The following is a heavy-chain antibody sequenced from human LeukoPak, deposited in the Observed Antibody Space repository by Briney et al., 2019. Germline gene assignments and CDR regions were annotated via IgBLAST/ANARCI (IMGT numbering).Heavy chain of an antibody. CDR2: IIPIFGTA. CDR1: GGTFSSYA. Sequence: SVKVSCKASGGTFSSYAISWVRQAPGQGLEWMGGIIPIFGTANYAQKFQGRVTITADESTSTAYMELSSLRSEDTAVYYCARGNTGYSSSWYYYDYWGQGTLVTVSS. D-gene: IGHD6-13*01. CDR3: ARGNTGYSSSWYYYDY. V-gene: IGHV1-69*13. J-gene: IGHJ4*02.